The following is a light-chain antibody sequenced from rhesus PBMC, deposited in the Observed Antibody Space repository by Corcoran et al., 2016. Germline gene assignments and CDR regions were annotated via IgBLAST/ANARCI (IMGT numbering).Light chain of an antibody. CDR2: AAS. V-gene: IGKV1-43*01. Sequence: DIQMTQSPSSLSASVGDRVTITCRASQGISTYLNWYQQKPGKAPKRLIYAASSLESGVPSRFSGSGSGTDFTLTISSLQPEDFATYYCLQYNSNPFTVGPGTKRDIK. CDR3: LQYNSNPFT. CDR1: QGISTY. J-gene: IGKJ3*01.